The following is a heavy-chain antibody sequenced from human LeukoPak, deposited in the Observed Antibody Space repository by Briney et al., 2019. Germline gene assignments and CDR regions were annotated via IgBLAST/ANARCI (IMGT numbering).Heavy chain of an antibody. J-gene: IGHJ3*02. V-gene: IGHV1-18*01. Sequence: GASVKVSCKASGYSFTSYGLTWVRQAPGQGLEWMGWISTYNGSTNYAQNLQGRITMTTDTPTSTAYMELRSLRFDDTAEYYCARSLSNVMDDIWGQGTMVTVSS. CDR2: ISTYNGST. CDR3: ARSLSNVMDDI. CDR1: GYSFTSYG. D-gene: IGHD4-11*01.